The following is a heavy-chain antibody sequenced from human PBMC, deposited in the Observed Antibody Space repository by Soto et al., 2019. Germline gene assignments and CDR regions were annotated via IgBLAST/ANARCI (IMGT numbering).Heavy chain of an antibody. J-gene: IGHJ4*02. CDR3: ARDDDYGGNPSSDY. D-gene: IGHD4-17*01. CDR1: GYTFTSYG. CDR2: ISAYNGNT. V-gene: IGHV1-18*01. Sequence: ASVKVSCKAPGYTFTSYGISWLRQAPGQGLEWMGWISAYNGNTNYAQKLQGRVTMTTDTSTSTAYMELRSLRSDDTAVYYCARDDDYGGNPSSDYWGQGTLVTVSS.